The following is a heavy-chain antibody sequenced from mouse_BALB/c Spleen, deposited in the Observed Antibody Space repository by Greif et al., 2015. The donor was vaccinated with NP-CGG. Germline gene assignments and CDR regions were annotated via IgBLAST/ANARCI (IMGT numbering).Heavy chain of an antibody. V-gene: IGHV5-12-2*01. J-gene: IGHJ4*01. CDR2: ISNGGGST. CDR1: GFTFSSYT. D-gene: IGHD2-2*01. Sequence: EVQLVESGGGLVQPGGSLKLSCAASGFTFSSYTMSWVRQTPEKRLEWVAYISNGGGSTYYPDTVKGRFTISRDNAKNTLYLQMSSLKSEDTAMYYCARQDPHFHGSYYAMDYWGQGTSVTVSS. CDR3: ARQDPHFHGSYYAMDY.